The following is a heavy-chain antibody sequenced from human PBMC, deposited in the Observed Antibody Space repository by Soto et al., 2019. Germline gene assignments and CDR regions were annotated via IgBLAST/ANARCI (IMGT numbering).Heavy chain of an antibody. CDR3: ARTSYSSGWYGYYGMDV. Sequence: GGSLRLSCAASGFTVSSNYMSWVRQAPGKGLEWVSVIYSGGSTYYADSVKGRFTISRDNSKSTLYLQMNSLRAEDTAVYYCARTSYSSGWYGYYGMDVWGQGTTVNVSS. CDR1: GFTVSSNY. J-gene: IGHJ6*02. CDR2: IYSGGST. D-gene: IGHD6-19*01. V-gene: IGHV3-53*01.